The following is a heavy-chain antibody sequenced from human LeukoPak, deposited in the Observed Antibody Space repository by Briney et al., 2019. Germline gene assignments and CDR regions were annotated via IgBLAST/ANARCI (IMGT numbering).Heavy chain of an antibody. Sequence: GGSLRLSCAASGFTSSDYYMSWIRQAPGKGLEWVSYISSSGSTIYYADSVKGRFTISRDNAKNSLYLQMNSLRAEDTAVYYCARDYYDSSGEYFQHWGQGTLVTVSS. CDR3: ARDYYDSSGEYFQH. CDR1: GFTSSDYY. J-gene: IGHJ1*01. V-gene: IGHV3-11*01. D-gene: IGHD3-22*01. CDR2: ISSSGSTI.